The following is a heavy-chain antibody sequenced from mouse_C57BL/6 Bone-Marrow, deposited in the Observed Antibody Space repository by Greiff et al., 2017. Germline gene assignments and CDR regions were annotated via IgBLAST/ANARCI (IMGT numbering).Heavy chain of an antibody. J-gene: IGHJ3*01. CDR1: GFSLSTSGMG. CDR3: ARREASQAWFAY. V-gene: IGHV8-12*01. D-gene: IGHD3-2*02. Sequence: QVTLKVCGPGILQSSQTLSLTCSFSGFSLSTSGMGVSWIRQPSGKGLEWLAHIYWDDDKRYNPSLKSRLTISKDTSRNQVFLKITSVDTADTATYYCARREASQAWFAYWGQGTLVTVSA. CDR2: IYWDDDK.